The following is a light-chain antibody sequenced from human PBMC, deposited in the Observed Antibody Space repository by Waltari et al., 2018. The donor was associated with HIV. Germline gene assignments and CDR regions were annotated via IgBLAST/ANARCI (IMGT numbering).Light chain of an antibody. CDR3: QHYNNRPPLT. V-gene: IGKV3-15*01. Sequence: VMTQSPDSLAVSVGERATLNCKSSQSVSTNLAWYQQKPGQAPRLLIFSASARAAGIPARFSGSGSGTDFTLTITSPQSEDCAVYYCQHYNNRPPLTFGQGTRLEI. CDR1: QSVSTN. J-gene: IGKJ5*01. CDR2: SAS.